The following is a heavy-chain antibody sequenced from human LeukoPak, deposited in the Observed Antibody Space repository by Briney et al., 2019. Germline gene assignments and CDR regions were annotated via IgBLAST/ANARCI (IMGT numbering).Heavy chain of an antibody. CDR1: GFTFSSYW. CDR3: ARDVFDSSGYYYDY. J-gene: IGHJ4*02. CDR2: IKKDGSEK. V-gene: IGHV3-7*01. D-gene: IGHD3-22*01. Sequence: GGSLRLSCAASGFTFSSYWMSWVRQAPGKGLEWVANIKKDGSEKYYADSVKGRFTISRDNSKNTLYLQMNSLRAEDTAVYYCARDVFDSSGYYYDYWGQGTLVTVSS.